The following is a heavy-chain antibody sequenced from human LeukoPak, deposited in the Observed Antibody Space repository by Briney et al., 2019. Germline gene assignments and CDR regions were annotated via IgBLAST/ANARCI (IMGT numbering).Heavy chain of an antibody. CDR1: GFTFSSYS. CDR2: ISSSSSYM. V-gene: IGHV3-21*04. J-gene: IGHJ4*02. CDR3: AKTPSIVVVVAATLEFDY. D-gene: IGHD2-15*01. Sequence: GGSLRLSCAASGFTFSSYSMNWVRQAPGKGLEWVSSISSSSSYMYYADSVKGRFTISRDNSKNTLYLQMNSLRAEDTAVYYCAKTPSIVVVVAATLEFDYWGQGTLVTVSS.